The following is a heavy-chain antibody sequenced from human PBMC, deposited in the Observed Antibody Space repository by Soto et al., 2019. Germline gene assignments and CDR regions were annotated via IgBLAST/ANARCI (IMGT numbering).Heavy chain of an antibody. Sequence: ATLKVSCKASGGTFSIYTISWVRQAPGQGLEWMGRIIPILGIANYAQKFQGRVTITADKSTSTAYMELSSLRSEDTAVYYCARVPRYCSSTSCPKIYAYDIWGQGTMVTVSS. J-gene: IGHJ3*02. CDR2: IIPILGIA. D-gene: IGHD2-2*01. CDR3: ARVPRYCSSTSCPKIYAYDI. V-gene: IGHV1-69*02. CDR1: GGTFSIYT.